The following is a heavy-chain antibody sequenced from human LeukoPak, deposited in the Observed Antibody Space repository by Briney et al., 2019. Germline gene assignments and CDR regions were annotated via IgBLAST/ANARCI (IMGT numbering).Heavy chain of an antibody. CDR3: ARTPRITMVRGVNRARYYMDV. CDR1: GGSISSYY. V-gene: IGHV4-34*01. Sequence: SETLSLTCTVSGGSISSYYWSWIRQPPGKGLEWIGEINHSGSTNYNPSLKSRVTISVDTSKNQFSLKLSSVTAADTAVYYCARTPRITMVRGVNRARYYMDVWGKGTTVTISS. J-gene: IGHJ6*03. D-gene: IGHD3-10*01. CDR2: INHSGST.